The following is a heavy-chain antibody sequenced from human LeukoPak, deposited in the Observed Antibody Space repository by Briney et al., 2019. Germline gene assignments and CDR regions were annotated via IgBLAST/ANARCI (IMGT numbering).Heavy chain of an antibody. Sequence: GESLKISCKASGYTFTGYYIHWVRQAPGQGPEWMGWINPHSGATNYAQKFQGRVTMTRDTSISTAFMELSSLRSDDTAMYYCSRDLLMYYSGSGESTWGQGTQVTVSS. J-gene: IGHJ5*02. V-gene: IGHV1-2*02. D-gene: IGHD3-10*01. CDR1: GYTFTGYY. CDR2: INPHSGAT. CDR3: SRDLLMYYSGSGEST.